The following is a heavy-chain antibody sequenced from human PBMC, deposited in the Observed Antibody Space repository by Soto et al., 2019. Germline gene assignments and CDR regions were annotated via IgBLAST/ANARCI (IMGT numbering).Heavy chain of an antibody. D-gene: IGHD1-26*01. CDR2: IYYSGST. Sequence: SETLSLTCTVSGGSISSYYWSWIRQPPGKGLEWIGYIYYSGSTNYNPSLNSRVTISVDTSKNQFSLKLTSVTFADTAVYYCARRYGGNFDYWGQGTLVTVSS. CDR3: ARRYGGNFDY. J-gene: IGHJ4*02. V-gene: IGHV4-59*01. CDR1: GGSISSYY.